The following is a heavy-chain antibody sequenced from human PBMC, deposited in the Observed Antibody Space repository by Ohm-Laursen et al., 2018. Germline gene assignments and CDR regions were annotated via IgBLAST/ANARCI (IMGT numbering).Heavy chain of an antibody. V-gene: IGHV1-2*02. CDR2: INPTRGGT. D-gene: IGHD6-19*01. J-gene: IGHJ6*02. CDR3: AIPRPLYGSGWYGMDV. Sequence: SVKASCKASGYTFTDYYMHWVRQAPGQGLEWMGWINPTRGGTKYAQKFHGRLTMTRDTSISTAYMELNRLTSDDTAVYYWAIPRPLYGSGWYGMDVWGQGTTVTVSS. CDR1: GYTFTDYY.